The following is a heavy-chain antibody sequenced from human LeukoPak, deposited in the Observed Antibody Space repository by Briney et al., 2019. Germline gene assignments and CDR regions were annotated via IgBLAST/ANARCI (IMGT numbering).Heavy chain of an antibody. V-gene: IGHV3-30-3*01. J-gene: IGHJ4*02. D-gene: IGHD5-24*01. Sequence: GRSLRLSCAASGFTFSSYAMHWVRQAPGKGLEWVAVISYDGSNKYYADSVKGRFTISRDNSKNALYLQMNSLRAEDTAVYYCARRDGYDFDYWGQGTLVTVSS. CDR1: GFTFSSYA. CDR2: ISYDGSNK. CDR3: ARRDGYDFDY.